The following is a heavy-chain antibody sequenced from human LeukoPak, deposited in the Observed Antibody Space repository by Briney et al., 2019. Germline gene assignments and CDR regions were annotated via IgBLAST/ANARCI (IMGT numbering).Heavy chain of an antibody. J-gene: IGHJ4*02. CDR1: GYTFTSYY. D-gene: IGHD6-13*01. CDR3: ARVSFYSSSWYDY. V-gene: IGHV1-46*01. Sequence: GSLRLSCAASGYTFTSYYMHWVRQAPGQGLEWMGIINPSGGSTSYAQKFQGRVTMTRDTSTSTVYMELSSLRSEDTAVYYCARVSFYSSSWYDYWGQGTLVTVSS. CDR2: INPSGGST.